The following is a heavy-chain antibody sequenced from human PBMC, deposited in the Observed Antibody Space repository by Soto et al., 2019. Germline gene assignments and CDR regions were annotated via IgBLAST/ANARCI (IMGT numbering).Heavy chain of an antibody. CDR1: GGTFSSYA. Sequence: QVQLVQSGAEVKKPGSSVKVSCKASGGTFSSYAISWVRQAPGQGLEWMGGIIPIFGTANYAQKFQGRVTITADEATSTAYMELSSLRSEDTAVYYCGVATMPGEVYYYGMDVWGQGTTVTVSS. J-gene: IGHJ6*02. CDR3: GVATMPGEVYYYGMDV. CDR2: IIPIFGTA. D-gene: IGHD5-12*01. V-gene: IGHV1-69*12.